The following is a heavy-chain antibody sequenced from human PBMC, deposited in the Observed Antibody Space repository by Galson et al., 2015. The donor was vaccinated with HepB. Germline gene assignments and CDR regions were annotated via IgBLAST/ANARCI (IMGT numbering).Heavy chain of an antibody. CDR2: ISSSSSTI. J-gene: IGHJ6*02. CDR3: ARDRWLYDFWSGYYSYYYYYGMDV. Sequence: SLRLSCAASGFTFSSYSMNWVRQAPGKGLEWVSYISSSSSTIYYADSVKGRFTISRDNAKNSLYLQMNSLRAEDTAVYYCARDRWLYDFWSGYYSYYYYYGMDVWGQGTTVTVSS. V-gene: IGHV3-48*01. CDR1: GFTFSSYS. D-gene: IGHD3-3*01.